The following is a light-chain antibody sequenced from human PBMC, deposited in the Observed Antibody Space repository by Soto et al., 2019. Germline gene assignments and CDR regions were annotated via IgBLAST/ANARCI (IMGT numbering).Light chain of an antibody. Sequence: EIVLTKYPGTLSLSPGERATLSCRASQGVSSSSLAWYQQKPGQAPRLLIYGASTRATGIPDRFSGSGSGTDFTLTISGLEPEDFAVYYCQQYGSSPWTFGRWMKVHIK. J-gene: IGKJ1*01. CDR1: QGVSSSS. V-gene: IGKV3-20*01. CDR2: GAS. CDR3: QQYGSSPWT.